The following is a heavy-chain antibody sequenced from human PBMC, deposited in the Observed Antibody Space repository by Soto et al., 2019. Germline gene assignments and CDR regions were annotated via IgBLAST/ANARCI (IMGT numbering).Heavy chain of an antibody. CDR3: ASVKEFGYCSSTSCSYYYYMDV. Sequence: ASVKVSCKASGYTFTSYDINWVRQATGQGLEWMGWMNPNSGNTGYAQKFQGRVTMTRNTSISTAYMELSSLRSEDTAVYYCASVKEFGYCSSTSCSYYYYMDVWGKGTTVTVSS. CDR2: MNPNSGNT. J-gene: IGHJ6*03. D-gene: IGHD2-2*03. V-gene: IGHV1-8*01. CDR1: GYTFTSYD.